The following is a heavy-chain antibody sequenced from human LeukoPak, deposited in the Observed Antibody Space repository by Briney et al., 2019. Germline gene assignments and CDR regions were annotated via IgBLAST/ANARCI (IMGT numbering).Heavy chain of an antibody. CDR1: GFTFSSYW. CDR3: AKRVVVPAANWFDP. J-gene: IGHJ5*02. V-gene: IGHV3-7*01. CDR2: IKQDGSEK. D-gene: IGHD2-2*01. Sequence: GGSLRLSCAASGFTFSSYWVSWVRQAPGKGLEWVANIKQDGSEKYYVDSVKGRFTISRDNAKNSLYLQMNSLRAEDTAVYYCAKRVVVPAANWFDPWGQGTLVTVSS.